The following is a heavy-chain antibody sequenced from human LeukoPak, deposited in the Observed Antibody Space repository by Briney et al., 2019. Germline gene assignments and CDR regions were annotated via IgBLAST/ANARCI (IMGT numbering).Heavy chain of an antibody. CDR3: ARHGAAAAPPRFDY. CDR1: GGSFSGYY. V-gene: IGHV4-59*08. Sequence: SETLSLTCVVYGGSFSGYYWSWIRQPPGKGLEWIGYIYYSGSTNYNPSLKSRVTISVDTSKNQFSLKLSSVTAADTAVYYCARHGAAAAPPRFDYWGQGTLVTVSS. J-gene: IGHJ4*02. CDR2: IYYSGST. D-gene: IGHD6-13*01.